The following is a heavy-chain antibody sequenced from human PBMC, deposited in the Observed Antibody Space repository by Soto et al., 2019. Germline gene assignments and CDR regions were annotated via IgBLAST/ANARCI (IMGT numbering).Heavy chain of an antibody. D-gene: IGHD3-9*01. CDR2: INHSGST. CDR3: ARGSVLRYFDWLSSSAPGFDY. V-gene: IGHV4-34*01. J-gene: IGHJ4*02. Sequence: PSETLSLTCAVYGGSFSGYYWSCIRQPPGKGLEWIGEINHSGSTNYNPSLKSRVTISVDTSKNQFSLKLSSVTAADTAVYYCARGSVLRYFDWLSSSAPGFDYWGQG. CDR1: GGSFSGYY.